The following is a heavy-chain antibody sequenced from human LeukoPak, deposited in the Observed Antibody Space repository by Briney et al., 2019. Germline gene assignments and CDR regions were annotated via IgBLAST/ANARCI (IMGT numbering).Heavy chain of an antibody. CDR3: AKDRGYYYGSGSYSDY. Sequence: GGSLRLSCAASGFSFSISGMHWVPHAPGKRLGWVAFIRYDGSNKYYADSVKGRFTISRDNSKNTLYLQMNSLRAEDTAVYYCAKDRGYYYGSGSYSDYWGQGTLVTVSS. CDR1: GFSFSISG. J-gene: IGHJ4*02. CDR2: IRYDGSNK. V-gene: IGHV3-30*02. D-gene: IGHD3-10*01.